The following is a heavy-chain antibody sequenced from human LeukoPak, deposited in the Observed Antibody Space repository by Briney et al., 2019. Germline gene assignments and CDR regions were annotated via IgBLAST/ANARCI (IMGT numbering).Heavy chain of an antibody. CDR2: INHSGST. D-gene: IGHD2-2*01. CDR3: ATVQYCSSTSCYRDFDY. V-gene: IGHV4-34*01. Sequence: SETLSLTCAVYGGSFSGYYWSWIRQPPGKGLEWIGEINHSGSTNYNPSLKSRVTISVDTSKNQFSLKLSSVTAADTAVYYCATVQYCSSTSCYRDFDYWGQGTLVTVSS. J-gene: IGHJ4*02. CDR1: GGSFSGYY.